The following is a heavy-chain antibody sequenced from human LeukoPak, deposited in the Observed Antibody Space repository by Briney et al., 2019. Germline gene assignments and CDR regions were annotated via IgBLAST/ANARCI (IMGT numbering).Heavy chain of an antibody. D-gene: IGHD2-2*01. CDR2: IKQDGSEK. CDR1: GFTFSSYW. V-gene: IGHV3-7*01. Sequence: GGSLRLSCAASGFTFSSYWMSWVGQAPGKGLEWVANIKQDGSEKYYVDSVKGRFTISRDNAKNSLYLQMNSLRAEDTAVYYCARDQPAATDHWFDPWGQGTLVTVSS. CDR3: ARDQPAATDHWFDP. J-gene: IGHJ5*02.